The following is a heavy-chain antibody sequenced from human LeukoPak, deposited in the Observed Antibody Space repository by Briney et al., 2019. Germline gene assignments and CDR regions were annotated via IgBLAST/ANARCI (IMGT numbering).Heavy chain of an antibody. Sequence: SGTLSLTCTVSGGSLSSYYWSWIRQPPGKELEWIGYIYYSGSTNYNPSLKSRVTMSLDTSRNQFSLKLTSVTAADTAVYYCARYSNAVAGARWFDHWGQGTLVTVSS. CDR2: IYYSGST. CDR1: GGSLSSYY. J-gene: IGHJ5*02. D-gene: IGHD2-21*01. V-gene: IGHV4-59*01. CDR3: ARYSNAVAGARWFDH.